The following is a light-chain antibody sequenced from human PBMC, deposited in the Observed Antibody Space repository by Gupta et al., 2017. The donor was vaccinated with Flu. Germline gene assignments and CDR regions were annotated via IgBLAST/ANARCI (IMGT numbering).Light chain of an antibody. CDR3: QQNNDWQART. J-gene: IGKJ4*01. CDR2: GAS. CDR1: QSIASN. V-gene: IGKV3-15*01. Sequence: EVVMTQSPATLSVSPGERATLSCRASQSIASNLAWYQHKPGQPPRLLIYGASTRATGIPAKFSGSGYGTEFTLTISSRQSEDFAVYYCQQNNDWQARTFGGGTKVEIK.